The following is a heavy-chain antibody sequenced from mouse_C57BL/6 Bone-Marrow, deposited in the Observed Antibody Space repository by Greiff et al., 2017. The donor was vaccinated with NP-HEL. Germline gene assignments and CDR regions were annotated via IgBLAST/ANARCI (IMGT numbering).Heavy chain of an antibody. D-gene: IGHD2-4*01. CDR1: GYTFTGYW. J-gene: IGHJ4*01. Sequence: QVQLKESGAELMKPGASVKLSCKATGYTFTGYWIEWVKQRPGHGLEWIGEILPGSGSTNYNEKFKGKATFTADTSSNTAYMKLSSLTTEDSAIYYCAIDYDYGYYAMDYWGQGTSVTVSS. CDR3: AIDYDYGYYAMDY. V-gene: IGHV1-9*01. CDR2: ILPGSGST.